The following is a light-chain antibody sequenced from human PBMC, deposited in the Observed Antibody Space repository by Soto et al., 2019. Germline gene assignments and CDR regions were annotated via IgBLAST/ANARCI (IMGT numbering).Light chain of an antibody. Sequence: EIVLTQSPGTLSLSPGERATLSCRASQSVSSSYLAWYQQKPGLAPRLLIYTASTRATGIPDRFSGSGSGTDFTLTISRLEPEDCAVYYCQLYDNSLYTFGQGTKLEIK. CDR1: QSVSSSY. V-gene: IGKV3-20*01. CDR2: TAS. J-gene: IGKJ2*01. CDR3: QLYDNSLYT.